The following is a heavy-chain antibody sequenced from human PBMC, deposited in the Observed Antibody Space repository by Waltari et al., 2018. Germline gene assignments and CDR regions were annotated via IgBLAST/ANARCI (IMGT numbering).Heavy chain of an antibody. CDR3: ARAPKRTSSEVDY. V-gene: IGHV3-7*01. Sequence: DVLLVESGGDLVQPGGSLRLYCAASGLNFSSWYRRWFGRAPGKGLVWVANYNQDGSYKNYVDSVQGRFTISRDNAKNSLSLQMNSLRVEDTAVYYCARAPKRTSSEVDYWGQGTLVTVSS. J-gene: IGHJ4*02. CDR1: GLNFSSWY. D-gene: IGHD6-19*01. CDR2: YNQDGSYK.